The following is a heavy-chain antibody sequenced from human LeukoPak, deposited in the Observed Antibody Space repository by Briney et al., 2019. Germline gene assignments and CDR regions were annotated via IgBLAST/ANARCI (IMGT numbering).Heavy chain of an antibody. V-gene: IGHV3-23*01. CDR1: GFIFSSYS. CDR2: ITGSGGNT. J-gene: IGHJ6*02. D-gene: IGHD6-13*01. CDR3: AKAASSSWPSYYYGMDV. Sequence: EGSLRLSCAASGFIFSSYSMSWVRQAPGKGLEWVSVITGSGGNTYYADSVKGRFTISKDNSKNTVYLQMSSLRVDDTAVYYCAKAASSSWPSYYYGMDVWGQGTTVTVSS.